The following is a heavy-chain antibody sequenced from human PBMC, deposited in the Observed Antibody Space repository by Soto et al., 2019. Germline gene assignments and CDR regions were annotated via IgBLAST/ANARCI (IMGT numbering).Heavy chain of an antibody. CDR3: ATLSTTVVTN. J-gene: IGHJ4*01. D-gene: IGHD4-17*01. V-gene: IGHV1-69*12. Sequence: QVQLVQSGAEXXXXXXXXXXXXKAXGXTFSSYAISWVRQAPGQGLEWMGGIIPIFGTANYAQKFQGRVTITADESTSTAYMELSSLRSEDTAVYYCATLSTTVVTNWGXGTLVTVSS. CDR1: GXTFSSYA. CDR2: IIPIFGTA.